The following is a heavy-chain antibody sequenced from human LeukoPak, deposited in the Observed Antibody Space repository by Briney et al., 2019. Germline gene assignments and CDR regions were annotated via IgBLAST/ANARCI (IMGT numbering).Heavy chain of an antibody. V-gene: IGHV1-2*02. CDR3: ARGRRILGGPENAGDFFDF. CDR1: GYTLTDYY. Sequence: ASVKVSCKASGYTLTDYYLHWVRQAHGQGLKCMGWINPNSGATHYAQSFQARVTMTRDTSIASSYMELTGLESDDTAVYYCARGRRILGGPENAGDFFDFWGQGSLVTVSS. J-gene: IGHJ4*01. CDR2: INPNSGAT. D-gene: IGHD3-16*01.